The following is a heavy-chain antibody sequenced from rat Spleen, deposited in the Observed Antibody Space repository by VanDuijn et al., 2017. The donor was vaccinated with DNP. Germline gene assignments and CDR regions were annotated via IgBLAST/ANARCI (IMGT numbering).Heavy chain of an antibody. CDR1: GFSLTSYG. CDR3: ARYYGYNYYAMDA. CDR2: IWSGGST. V-gene: IGHV2-15*01. D-gene: IGHD1-9*01. J-gene: IGHJ4*01. Sequence: QVQLKESGPGLVQPSRTLSLTCTVSGFSLTSYGVSWVRQPPGKGLEWIAAIWSGGSTDYNSALKSRLSISRDTSKSQVFLEINSPQIEDTAIYFCARYYGYNYYAMDAWGQGISVIVSS.